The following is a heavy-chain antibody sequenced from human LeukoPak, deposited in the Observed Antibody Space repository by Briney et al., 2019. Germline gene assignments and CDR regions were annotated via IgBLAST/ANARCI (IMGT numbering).Heavy chain of an antibody. CDR1: GGSINTGSYY. Sequence: SQTLSLTCTVSGGSINTGSYYWSWIRQPAGKGLKWIGHIYTTGSTNYNPSLKSRVTISLDTSKNQFSLKLNSVTAADTAVYYCAREGTYYYESSAYSLFDPWGQGTLVTVSS. D-gene: IGHD3-22*01. J-gene: IGHJ5*02. V-gene: IGHV4-61*09. CDR2: IYTTGST. CDR3: AREGTYYYESSAYSLFDP.